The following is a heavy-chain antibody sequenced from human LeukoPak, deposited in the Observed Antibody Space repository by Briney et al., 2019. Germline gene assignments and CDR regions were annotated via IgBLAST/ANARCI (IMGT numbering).Heavy chain of an antibody. J-gene: IGHJ4*02. V-gene: IGHV1-69-2*01. CDR1: GFLFYAYY. CDR3: TPGRGAYDVFDF. D-gene: IGHD1-1*01. Sequence: ASVKVSCKTSGFLFYAYYMHWVQQAPGKGFRGMGRIDPEDGKSTYAEDFQGRATLTADMSTATAYMELSRLTSEDTALYCCTPGRGAYDVFDFWGQGSLVIVSS. CDR2: IDPEDGKS.